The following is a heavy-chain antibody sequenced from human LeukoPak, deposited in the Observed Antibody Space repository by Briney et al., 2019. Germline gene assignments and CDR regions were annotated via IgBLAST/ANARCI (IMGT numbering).Heavy chain of an antibody. J-gene: IGHJ5*02. V-gene: IGHV3-7*01. Sequence: PGGSLRLSCAASGFTFSSYWMSWVRQAPGKGLEWVANIKQDGSEKYYVDSVKGRFTISRDNAKNSLYLQMNSLRAEDTAVYYCARDLYDFWSGEMAGDLDWFDPWGQGTLVTVSS. CDR1: GFTFSSYW. CDR3: ARDLYDFWSGEMAGDLDWFDP. D-gene: IGHD3-3*01. CDR2: IKQDGSEK.